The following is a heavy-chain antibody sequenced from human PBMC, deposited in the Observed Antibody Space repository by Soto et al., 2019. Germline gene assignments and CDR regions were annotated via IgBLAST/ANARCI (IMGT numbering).Heavy chain of an antibody. D-gene: IGHD4-4*01. CDR3: ARGVDYSKAGAY. J-gene: IGHJ4*02. Sequence: EMHLLESGGGLVQPGGSLRLSCAGSGFIFSGYTINWVRQAPGKGLEWVSSVSGSGEVTYYAASVKGRFTISRDNSKNTLFVQMDSLRVEDTAIYYCARGVDYSKAGAYWGQGTLVTVSS. V-gene: IGHV3-23*01. CDR1: GFIFSGYT. CDR2: VSGSGEVT.